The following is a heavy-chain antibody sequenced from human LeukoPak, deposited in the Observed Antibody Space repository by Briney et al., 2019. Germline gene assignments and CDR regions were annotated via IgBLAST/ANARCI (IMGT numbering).Heavy chain of an antibody. D-gene: IGHD5-18*01. CDR3: ARDKGYSSDT. Sequence: PGGSLRLSCAASGFTFNIYWMHWVRQAPGKGLVWVSLIKSDGSNTNYADSVKGRFTISRDNAKNTLYLQMDSLRAEDTATYYCARDKGYSSDTWGQGTLVTVSS. CDR2: IKSDGSNT. J-gene: IGHJ5*02. CDR1: GFTFNIYW. V-gene: IGHV3-74*01.